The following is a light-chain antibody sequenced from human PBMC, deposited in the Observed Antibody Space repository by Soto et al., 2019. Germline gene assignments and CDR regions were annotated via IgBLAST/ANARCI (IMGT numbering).Light chain of an antibody. CDR3: QQYSNWPSFT. CDR2: GTS. V-gene: IGKV3-15*01. J-gene: IGKJ5*01. CDR1: RSVGSN. Sequence: EIVMTQSPDTLSVSPGDRATLSCRASRSVGSNLAWYQQKPGQAPRLLIYGTSIRATGIPARFSGSGSGTEFSLTISSLQSEDFAVYYCQQYSNWPSFTFGQGTRLEIK.